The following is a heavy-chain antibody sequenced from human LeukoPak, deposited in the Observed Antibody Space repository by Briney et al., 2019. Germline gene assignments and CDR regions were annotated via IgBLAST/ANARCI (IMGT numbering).Heavy chain of an antibody. CDR2: INPNSGGT. V-gene: IGHV1-2*02. CDR3: ASGTRSYGDYEWGPNDY. Sequence: ASVKVSCKASGYTFTGYYMHWVRQAPGQGLEWMGWINPNSGGTNYAQKFQGRVTMTRDTSISTAYMELSSLRSEDTAVYYCASGTRSYGDYEWGPNDYWGQGTLVTVSS. D-gene: IGHD4-17*01. CDR1: GYTFTGYY. J-gene: IGHJ4*02.